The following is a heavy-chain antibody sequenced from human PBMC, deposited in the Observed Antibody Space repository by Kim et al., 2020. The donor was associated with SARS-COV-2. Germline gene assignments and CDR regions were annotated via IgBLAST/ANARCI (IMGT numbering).Heavy chain of an antibody. Sequence: GGSLRLSCAASGFTFSSYAMSWVRQAPGKGLEWVSAISGSGGSTYYADSVKGRFTISRDNSKNTLYLQMNSLRAEDTAVYYCAKDHYDSSGYYVGYWGQGTLVTVSS. D-gene: IGHD3-22*01. CDR1: GFTFSSYA. CDR3: AKDHYDSSGYYVGY. J-gene: IGHJ4*02. CDR2: ISGSGGST. V-gene: IGHV3-23*01.